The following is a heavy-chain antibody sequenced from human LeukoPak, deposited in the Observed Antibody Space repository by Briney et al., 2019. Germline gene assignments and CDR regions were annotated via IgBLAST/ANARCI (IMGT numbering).Heavy chain of an antibody. CDR3: ARTLSRWDPFDY. Sequence: SETLSLTCTVSGGSISSYYWSWIRQPPGKGLEWIGYIYYSGSTNYNPSLKSRVTISVDTSKNQFSLKLSSVTAADTAVYYCARTLSRWDPFDYWGQGTLVTVSS. CDR2: IYYSGST. J-gene: IGHJ4*02. CDR1: GGSISSYY. D-gene: IGHD1-26*01. V-gene: IGHV4-59*01.